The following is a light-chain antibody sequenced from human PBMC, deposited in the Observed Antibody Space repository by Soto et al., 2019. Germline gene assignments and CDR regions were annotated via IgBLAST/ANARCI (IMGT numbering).Light chain of an antibody. CDR2: ATS. Sequence: EIVLPQSPATLSVSPGERATLSCRASQSVENNFAWYQQKPGQAPRLLIFATSTRATGVPARFSGSGSGTEFLLTISILQSEDVAVYYCQQYGDWPLTFGGGAKVEIE. V-gene: IGKV3-15*01. CDR1: QSVENN. J-gene: IGKJ4*01. CDR3: QQYGDWPLT.